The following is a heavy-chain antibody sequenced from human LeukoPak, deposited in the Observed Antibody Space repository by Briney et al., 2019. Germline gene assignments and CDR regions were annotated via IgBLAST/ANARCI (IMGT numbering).Heavy chain of an antibody. CDR2: IKQDGSEK. V-gene: IGHV3-7*01. J-gene: IGHJ6*03. CDR3: ARDKLEGYYYYYYMDV. Sequence: GGSLRLSCAASGFTFSSYWMSWVRQAPGKGLEWVANIKQDGSEKYYVDSVKGRFTISRDNSKNTLYLQMNSLRAEDTAVYYCARDKLEGYYYYYYMDVWGKGTTVTVSS. D-gene: IGHD1-1*01. CDR1: GFTFSSYW.